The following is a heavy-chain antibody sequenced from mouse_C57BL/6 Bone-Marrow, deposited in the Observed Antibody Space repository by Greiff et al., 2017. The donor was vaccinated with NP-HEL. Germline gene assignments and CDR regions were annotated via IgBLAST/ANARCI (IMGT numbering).Heavy chain of an antibody. CDR1: GYTFTSYL. D-gene: IGHD1-1*01. V-gene: IGHV1-72*01. CDR3: AKYYYGSSSFDY. Sequence: QVQLQQPGAELVKPGASVKLSCKASGYTFTSYLMHWVKQRPGRGLEWIGRIDPDSGGTKYNEKFKSKATLTVDKPSSTAYMQLNNLTSEDSAVYYCAKYYYGSSSFDYWGQGTTLTVSS. J-gene: IGHJ2*01. CDR2: IDPDSGGT.